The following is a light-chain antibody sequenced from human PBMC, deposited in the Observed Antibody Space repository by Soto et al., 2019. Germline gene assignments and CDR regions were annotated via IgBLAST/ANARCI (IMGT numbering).Light chain of an antibody. V-gene: IGKV1-5*01. Sequence: DIHMTQSPSTLSASIGDRVTNTCRASQTINNWLAWYQQKPGKAPNLLIYHASNLETGVPSRFSGSAFGTEFTLTISSLQPDDFATYYCQHYNSYPWTFGQGTKVDIK. CDR2: HAS. CDR1: QTINNW. CDR3: QHYNSYPWT. J-gene: IGKJ1*01.